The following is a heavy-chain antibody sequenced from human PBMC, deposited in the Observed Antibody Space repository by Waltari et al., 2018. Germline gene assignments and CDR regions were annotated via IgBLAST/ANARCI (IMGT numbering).Heavy chain of an antibody. J-gene: IGHJ4*02. D-gene: IGHD6-6*01. CDR1: GFTFSTYA. CDR2: ISGSDSST. CDR3: AKNTYVSSAYLYY. V-gene: IGHV3-23*01. Sequence: EVHLLESGGGWVQPGGSLRLSCAASGFTFSTYAMSWVRQAPGKGLEWVSAISGSDSSTNYADSVKGRFTSSRDNSKNPLYLQMDSLRAEDTAVYYCAKNTYVSSAYLYYWGQGTLVTVSS.